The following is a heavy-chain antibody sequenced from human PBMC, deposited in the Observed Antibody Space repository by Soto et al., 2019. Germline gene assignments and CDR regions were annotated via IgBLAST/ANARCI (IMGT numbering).Heavy chain of an antibody. D-gene: IGHD6-13*01. J-gene: IGHJ5*02. Sequence: QVQLVQSGAEVKKPGASVKVSCKASGYTFTSYAMHWVRQAPGQRLEWMGWINAGNGNTKYSQKFQGRVTITRDTSASTAYMELSSLRSEDTAVYYCASAWGAADGMGFDPWGQGTLVTVSS. CDR3: ASAWGAADGMGFDP. CDR2: INAGNGNT. CDR1: GYTFTSYA. V-gene: IGHV1-3*01.